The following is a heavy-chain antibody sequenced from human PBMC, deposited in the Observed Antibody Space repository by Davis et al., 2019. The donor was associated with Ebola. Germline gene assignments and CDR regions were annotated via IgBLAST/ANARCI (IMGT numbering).Heavy chain of an antibody. Sequence: PGGSLRLSCAPSGFTFSSNWMSWVRQAPGKGPEWVAKTNPDGSQKYYVDSVKGRFTISRDNAKNSLYLQMNSLRAEDTAVYYCAGPYMQDSNYWGQGTLVTVSS. CDR1: GFTFSSNW. CDR3: AGPYMQDSNY. CDR2: TNPDGSQK. V-gene: IGHV3-7*01. J-gene: IGHJ4*02. D-gene: IGHD3-16*01.